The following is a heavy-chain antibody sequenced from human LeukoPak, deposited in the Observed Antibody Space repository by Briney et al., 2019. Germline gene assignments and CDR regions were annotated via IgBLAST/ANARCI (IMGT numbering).Heavy chain of an antibody. D-gene: IGHD4-23*01. J-gene: IGHJ3*02. CDR3: ARFPGGNPPYDDAFDI. CDR1: VDSISSYF. V-gene: IGHV4-59*01. CDR2: IYYSGST. Sequence: SETLSLTCTVSVDSISSYFWSWIRQPPGKGLEWIGNIYYSGSTYYNPSLKSRVTISVDTSKNQFSLKLSSVTAADTALYYCARFPGGNPPYDDAFDIWGQGTIVTVSS.